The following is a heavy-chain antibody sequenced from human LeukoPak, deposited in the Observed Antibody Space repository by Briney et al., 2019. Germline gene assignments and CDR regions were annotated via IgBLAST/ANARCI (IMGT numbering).Heavy chain of an antibody. CDR1: GGSISSYY. Sequence: PSETLSPTCTVSGGSISSYYWSWIRQPPGKGLEWIGYIYYTGSTNYNPSLKSRVTISVDTSKNQFSLKLSSVTAADTAVYYCARYGDDEEGYFDYWGQGTLVTVSS. V-gene: IGHV4-59*08. D-gene: IGHD4-17*01. CDR3: ARYGDDEEGYFDY. J-gene: IGHJ4*02. CDR2: IYYTGST.